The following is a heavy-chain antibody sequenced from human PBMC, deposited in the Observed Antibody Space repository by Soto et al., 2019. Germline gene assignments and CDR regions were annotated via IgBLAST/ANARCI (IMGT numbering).Heavy chain of an antibody. V-gene: IGHV5-10-1*01. D-gene: IGHD2-8*01. J-gene: IGHJ5*02. CDR2: IDPSDSYT. Sequence: PWQPLKISCKGSGYSFTSYWISWVRQMPGKGLEWMGRIDPSDSYTNYSPSFQGHVTISADKSISTAYLQWSSLKASDTAMYYCARQNWVYNWFDPWGQGTLVTVS. CDR1: GYSFTSYW. CDR3: ARQNWVYNWFDP.